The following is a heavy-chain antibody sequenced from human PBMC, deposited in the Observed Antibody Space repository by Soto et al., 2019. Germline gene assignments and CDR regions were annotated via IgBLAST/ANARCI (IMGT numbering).Heavy chain of an antibody. Sequence: ASVKVSCKASGYTFTGYYMHWVRQAPGQGLEWMGWINPNSGGTNYAQKFQGWVTMTRDTSISTAYMELSRLRSDDTAVYYCARQFPGILTGRDNYYGMDVWGQGTTVTVSS. D-gene: IGHD3-9*01. CDR3: ARQFPGILTGRDNYYGMDV. CDR1: GYTFTGYY. V-gene: IGHV1-2*04. CDR2: INPNSGGT. J-gene: IGHJ6*02.